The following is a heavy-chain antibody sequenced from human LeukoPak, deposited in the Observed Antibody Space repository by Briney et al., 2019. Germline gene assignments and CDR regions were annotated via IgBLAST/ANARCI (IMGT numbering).Heavy chain of an antibody. D-gene: IGHD5-12*01. CDR3: ARGETGYSGYGGYYFDY. Sequence: GGSLRLSCAASGFTFSNYWMAWVRQAPGRGLEWVASIKPDGSEKYYADSVKGRFTISRDNAKNSLYLQMNSLRAEDTAVYYCARGETGYSGYGGYYFDYWGQGTLVTVSS. J-gene: IGHJ4*02. CDR2: IKPDGSEK. V-gene: IGHV3-7*04. CDR1: GFTFSNYW.